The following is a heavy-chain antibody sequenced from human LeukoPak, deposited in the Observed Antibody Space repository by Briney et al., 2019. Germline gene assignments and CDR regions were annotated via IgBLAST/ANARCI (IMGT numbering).Heavy chain of an antibody. D-gene: IGHD1-26*01. V-gene: IGHV4-38-2*02. CDR3: ARALVGRRNYYYYYMDV. J-gene: IGHJ6*03. CDR1: GYSISSGYH. Sequence: SETLSLTCTVSGYSISSGYHWGWIRQPPGKGLEWIGSIYHSGSTYYNPSLKSRVTISVDTSKNQFSLKLSSVTAADTAVYYCARALVGRRNYYYYYMDVWGKGTTVTVSS. CDR2: IYHSGST.